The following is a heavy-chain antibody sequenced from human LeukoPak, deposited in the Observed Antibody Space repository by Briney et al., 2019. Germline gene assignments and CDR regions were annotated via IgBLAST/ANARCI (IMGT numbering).Heavy chain of an antibody. D-gene: IGHD5-18*01. J-gene: IGHJ6*02. V-gene: IGHV4-31*03. Sequence: SETLSLTCTVSGGSISSGSYYWGWIRQHPGKGLEWIGHIYNSGSTYYNPSLQSRVTISVDTSKNQFSLKLSSVTAADTALYYCARAVRNTAMVYYYNGMDVWGQGTTVTVSS. CDR1: GGSISSGSYY. CDR2: IYNSGST. CDR3: ARAVRNTAMVYYYNGMDV.